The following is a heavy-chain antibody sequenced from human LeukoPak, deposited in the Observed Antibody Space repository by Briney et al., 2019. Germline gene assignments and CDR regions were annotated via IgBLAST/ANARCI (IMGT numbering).Heavy chain of an antibody. CDR3: AAEWELLRAFDI. Sequence: SETLSLTCTVSGGSISSYYWSWIRQPPGKGLEWIGYIYYSGSTNYNPSLKSRVTISVDTSKNQFSLKLSSVTAADTAVYYCAAEWELLRAFDIWGQGTMVAVSS. V-gene: IGHV4-59*01. CDR1: GGSISSYY. D-gene: IGHD1-26*01. J-gene: IGHJ3*02. CDR2: IYYSGST.